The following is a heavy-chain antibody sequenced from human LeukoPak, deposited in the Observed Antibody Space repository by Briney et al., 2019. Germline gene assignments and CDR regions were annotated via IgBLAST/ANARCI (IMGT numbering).Heavy chain of an antibody. CDR2: INSDGSST. CDR3: ARDPHGYWWFDP. V-gene: IGHV3-74*03. CDR1: GFTFSNYC. J-gene: IGHJ5*02. D-gene: IGHD5-18*01. Sequence: GGSLRLSCAASGFTFSNYCMHWVRQAPGKGLVWVSRINSDGSSTTYADSVKGRFTISRDNAKNTLYLQMNSLRAEDTAVYYCARDPHGYWWFDPWGQGTLVTVSS.